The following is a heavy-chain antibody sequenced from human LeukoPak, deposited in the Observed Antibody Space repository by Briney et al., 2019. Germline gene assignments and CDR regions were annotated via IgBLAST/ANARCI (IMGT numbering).Heavy chain of an antibody. CDR2: FDPEDGET. CDR1: GYTLTELS. Sequence: GASVKVPCKVSGYTLTELSKHWVRQDPGKGPGLMGGFDPEDGETIYAQKFQGRGTMTRNTAISTAYMELSSLRSDDTAVYYCARGNVYGEYHHYYCMDVWGQGTTVTVSS. J-gene: IGHJ6*02. D-gene: IGHD4-17*01. CDR3: ARGNVYGEYHHYYCMDV. V-gene: IGHV1-24*01.